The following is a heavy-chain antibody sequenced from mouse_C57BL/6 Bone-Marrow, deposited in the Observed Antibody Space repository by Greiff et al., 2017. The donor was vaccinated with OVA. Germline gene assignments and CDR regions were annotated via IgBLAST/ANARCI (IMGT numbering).Heavy chain of an antibody. CDR3: ARPLTTVVNYYAMDY. CDR1: GYTFTSYW. J-gene: IGHJ4*01. V-gene: IGHV1-55*01. Sequence: LQQPGASVKMSCKASGYTFTSYWITWVKQRPGQGLEWIGDIYPGSGSTNYNEKFKSKATLTVDTSSSTAYMQLSSLTSEDSAVYYCARPLTTVVNYYAMDYWGQGTSVTVSS. CDR2: IYPGSGST. D-gene: IGHD1-1*01.